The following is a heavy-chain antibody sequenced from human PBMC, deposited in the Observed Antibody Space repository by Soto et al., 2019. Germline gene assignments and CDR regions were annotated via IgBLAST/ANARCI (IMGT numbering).Heavy chain of an antibody. J-gene: IGHJ4*02. D-gene: IGHD6-19*01. CDR3: ARFSTEKQWLVRGVWYFDY. V-gene: IGHV1-18*01. CDR2: ISAYNGNT. Sequence: ASVKVSCKASGYTFTSYGISWVRQAPGQGLEWMGWISAYNGNTNYAQKLQGRVTMTTDTSTSTAYMELRSLRSDDTAVYYCARFSTEKQWLVRGVWYFDYWGQGTLVTVSS. CDR1: GYTFTSYG.